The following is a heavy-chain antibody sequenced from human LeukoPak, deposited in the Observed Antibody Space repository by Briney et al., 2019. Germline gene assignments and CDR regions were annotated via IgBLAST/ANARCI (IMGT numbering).Heavy chain of an antibody. Sequence: GGSLRLSCAAAGFTFSSYAMSWVRQAPGKGLEWGSAISGSGGSTYYADSVKGRFTISRDNSKNTLYLQMNSLRAEDTAVYYCAKVGGDPVAFDIWGQGTMVTVSS. CDR1: GFTFSSYA. D-gene: IGHD2-21*02. CDR2: ISGSGGST. V-gene: IGHV3-23*01. CDR3: AKVGGDPVAFDI. J-gene: IGHJ3*02.